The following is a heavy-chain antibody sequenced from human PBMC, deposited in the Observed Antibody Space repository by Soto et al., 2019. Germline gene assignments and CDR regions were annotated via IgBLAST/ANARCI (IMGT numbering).Heavy chain of an antibody. CDR2: ISAYNGNT. Sequence: ASVKVSCKASGCTFTSYGMNWVRQAPGQGLEWMGWISAYNGNTNYAQKLQGRVTMTTDTSTSTAYMELRSLRSDDTAVYYCARRRGVPRPYGMDVWGQGTTVTVS. CDR3: ARRRGVPRPYGMDV. J-gene: IGHJ6*02. D-gene: IGHD3-10*01. CDR1: GCTFTSYG. V-gene: IGHV1-18*04.